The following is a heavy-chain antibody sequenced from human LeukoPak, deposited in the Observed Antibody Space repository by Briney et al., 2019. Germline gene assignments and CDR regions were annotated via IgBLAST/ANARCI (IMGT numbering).Heavy chain of an antibody. D-gene: IGHD1-1*01. CDR2: ISYDGSNK. V-gene: IGHV3-30*18. CDR1: GFTFSSYG. Sequence: GGSLRLSCAASGFTFSSYGMHWVRQAPGKGLEWVAVISYDGSNKYYADSVKGRFTISRDNSKNTLYLQMNSLRAEDTAVYYCAKVGAWYNSNIAEYFQHWGQGTLVTVSS. CDR3: AKVGAWYNSNIAEYFQH. J-gene: IGHJ1*01.